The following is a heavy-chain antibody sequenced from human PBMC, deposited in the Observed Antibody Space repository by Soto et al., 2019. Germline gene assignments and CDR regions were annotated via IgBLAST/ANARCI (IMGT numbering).Heavy chain of an antibody. CDR1: GYTFTGYY. CDR2: INPNSGGT. V-gene: IGHV1-2*02. D-gene: IGHD3-9*01. CDR3: ARDRRGGDEVTISTLSQPRRNYYYYGMDV. J-gene: IGHJ6*02. Sequence: ASVKVSCKASGYTFTGYYMHWVRQAPGQGLEWMGWINPNSGGTNYAQKFQGRVTMTKDTSISTAYMELSRLRSDDTAVYYCARDRRGGDEVTISTLSQPRRNYYYYGMDVWGQGTTVTVSS.